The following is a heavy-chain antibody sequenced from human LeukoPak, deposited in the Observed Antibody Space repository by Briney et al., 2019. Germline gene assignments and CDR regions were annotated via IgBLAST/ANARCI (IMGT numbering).Heavy chain of an antibody. Sequence: ASVKVSCKASGYTFTSYGISWVRQAPGQGLEWMGWISAYNGNTNYAQKLQGRVTMTTDTSTSTAYMELRSLRSDDTAVCYCARGEERYYDILTGYPHFDYWGQGTLVTVS. CDR2: ISAYNGNT. D-gene: IGHD3-9*01. CDR1: GYTFTSYG. CDR3: ARGEERYYDILTGYPHFDY. V-gene: IGHV1-18*01. J-gene: IGHJ4*02.